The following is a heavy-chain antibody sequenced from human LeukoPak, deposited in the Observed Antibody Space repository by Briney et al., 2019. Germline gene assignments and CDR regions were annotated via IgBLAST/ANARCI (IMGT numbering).Heavy chain of an antibody. Sequence: SETLSLTCIVSGGSISSYYGSWIRQPPGKGVEWRGYIYYRGSTNYTPSLTSRVPISLDTSKPQFSLKLSSVTAAAPAVYYCARGLHLEWLFHRGGFDPWGQGTLVTVSS. CDR2: IYYRGST. CDR3: ARGLHLEWLFHRGGFDP. CDR1: GGSISSYY. J-gene: IGHJ5*02. V-gene: IGHV4-59*01. D-gene: IGHD3-3*01.